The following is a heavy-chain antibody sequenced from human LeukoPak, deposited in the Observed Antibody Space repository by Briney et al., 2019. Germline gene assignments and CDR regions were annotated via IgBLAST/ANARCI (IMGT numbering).Heavy chain of an antibody. V-gene: IGHV1-46*01. CDR2: INPSGGST. Sequence: ASVKVSCEASGYTFTSYYMHWVRQAPGQGLEWMGIINPSGGSTSYAQKFQGRVTMTRDRSTSTVYMELSSLRSEDTAVYYCARGPVYCSGGSCPYNWFDPWGQGTLVTVSS. CDR3: ARGPVYCSGGSCPYNWFDP. CDR1: GYTFTSYY. J-gene: IGHJ5*02. D-gene: IGHD2-15*01.